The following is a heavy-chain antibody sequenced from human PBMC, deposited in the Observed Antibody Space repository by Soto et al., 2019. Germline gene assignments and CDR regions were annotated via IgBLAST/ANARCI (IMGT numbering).Heavy chain of an antibody. CDR3: ARRSGGYCSSTSCYRGGWFDP. CDR1: GYTFTSYD. J-gene: IGHJ5*02. Sequence: ASVKVSCKASGYTFTSYDINWVRQATGQGLEWMGWMNPNSGNTGYAQKFQGRVTMTRNTSISTAYMELSSLRSEDTSVYYCARRSGGYCSSTSCYRGGWFDPWGQGTLVNVSS. V-gene: IGHV1-8*01. CDR2: MNPNSGNT. D-gene: IGHD2-2*02.